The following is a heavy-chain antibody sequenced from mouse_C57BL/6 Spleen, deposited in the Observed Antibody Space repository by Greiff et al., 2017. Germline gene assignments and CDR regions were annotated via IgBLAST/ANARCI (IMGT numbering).Heavy chain of an antibody. J-gene: IGHJ4*01. D-gene: IGHD2-2*01. CDR3: ARGGGRLRGAMDY. V-gene: IGHV1-69*01. CDR2: IDPSDSYT. Sequence: VKQRPGQGLEWIGEIDPSDSYTNYNQKFKGKSTLTVDKSSSTAYMQLSSLTSEDSAVYYCARGGGRLRGAMDYWGQGTSVTVSS.